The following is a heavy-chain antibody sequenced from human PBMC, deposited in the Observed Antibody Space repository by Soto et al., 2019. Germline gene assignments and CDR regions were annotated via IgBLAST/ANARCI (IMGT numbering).Heavy chain of an antibody. D-gene: IGHD5-12*01. V-gene: IGHV4-4*07. CDR3: ARGGVATTFDY. CDR2: IYSSGIT. CDR1: CGSISSYY. Sequence: SETLSLTCTVSCGSISSYYWNWIRQPAGRGLEWIGRIYSSGITNYNPSLKSRVTMSVDTSNNHISLKLRSVTAADTAVYYCARGGVATTFDYWGQGTVVTVSS. J-gene: IGHJ4*02.